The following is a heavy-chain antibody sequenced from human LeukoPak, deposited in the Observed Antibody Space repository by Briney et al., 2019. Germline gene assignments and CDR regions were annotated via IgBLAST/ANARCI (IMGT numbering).Heavy chain of an antibody. V-gene: IGHV3-30*04. J-gene: IGHJ4*02. D-gene: IGHD1-26*01. CDR3: ARALRGSYYSASFDY. Sequence: GGSLRLSCAASGFTFSSYAMHWVRQAPGKGLEWVAVISYDGSNKYYADSVKGRFTISRDNSKNTLYLQMNSLRAEDTAVNYCARALRGSYYSASFDYWGQGTLVTVSS. CDR1: GFTFSSYA. CDR2: ISYDGSNK.